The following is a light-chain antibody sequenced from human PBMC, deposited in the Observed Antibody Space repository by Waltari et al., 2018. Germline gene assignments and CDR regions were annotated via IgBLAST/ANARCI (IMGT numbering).Light chain of an antibody. Sequence: VLTQSPATLSLSPGAGATLSCRASQSISTYLAWFQQRPGQAPRLLISDASNRAAGVTARFSGSGSGTDFTSSISSLEPEDFAVYYCHQRGSWPITFGQGTRLEIK. V-gene: IGKV3-11*01. CDR2: DAS. CDR3: HQRGSWPIT. J-gene: IGKJ5*01. CDR1: QSISTY.